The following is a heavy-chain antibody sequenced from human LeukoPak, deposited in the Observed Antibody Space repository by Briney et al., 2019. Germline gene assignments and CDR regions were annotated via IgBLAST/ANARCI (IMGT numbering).Heavy chain of an antibody. CDR2: IYPGDSET. CDR1: GYSFSHYW. Sequence: GESLKISCKASGYSFSHYWIGWVRQMPGKGLEWMGSIYPGDSETRYRPAFQGQVTISADKSISTAYLQWSSLKASDTAMYYCARPLRSRGFGESFDHWGQGTLVTVSS. D-gene: IGHD3-10*01. V-gene: IGHV5-51*01. CDR3: ARPLRSRGFGESFDH. J-gene: IGHJ4*02.